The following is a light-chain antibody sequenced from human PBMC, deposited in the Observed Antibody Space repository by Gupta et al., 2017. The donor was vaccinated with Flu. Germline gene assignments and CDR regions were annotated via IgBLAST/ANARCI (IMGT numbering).Light chain of an antibody. Sequence: LSLAPGERASHAGMVIQGGSNQLPWYEQKPGQAPRLIIYDASNRATGFPAWFSDSGSGTDFTLTISSLEPEDFAVYYCQQRFFGQGTKLEIK. CDR1: QGGSNQ. V-gene: IGKV3-11*01. CDR3: QQRF. CDR2: DAS. J-gene: IGKJ2*01.